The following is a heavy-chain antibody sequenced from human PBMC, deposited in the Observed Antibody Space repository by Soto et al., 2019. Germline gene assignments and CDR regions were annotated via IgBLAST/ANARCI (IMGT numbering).Heavy chain of an antibody. CDR3: AKPRRSYGYDFYFDD. V-gene: IGHV3-30*18. CDR1: GFTFSQYG. CDR2: ISYDGSNK. Sequence: QVQLVESGGGVFQPGRSLRLSCAASGFTFSQYGLHWVRQAPGKGLEWVAVISYDGSNKYYADSVKGRFTISRDNSKNTLYLQMNTLRAEDTAVYYCAKPRRSYGYDFYFDDWGQGTLVTASS. J-gene: IGHJ4*02. D-gene: IGHD5-18*01.